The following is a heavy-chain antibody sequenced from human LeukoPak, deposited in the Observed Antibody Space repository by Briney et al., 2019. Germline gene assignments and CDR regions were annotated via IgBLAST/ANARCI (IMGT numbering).Heavy chain of an antibody. V-gene: IGHV3-23*01. CDR3: AKGPDPRVDTAMGYYFDY. CDR2: ISGSGGST. CDR1: GFTFRTYA. Sequence: HPGGSLRLSCAASGFTFRTYAMSWVRQAPGKGLEWVSAISGSGGSTYYADSVKGRFTISRDNSKNTLYLQMNSLRAEDTTVYYCAKGPDPRVDTAMGYYFDYWGQGTLVTVSS. D-gene: IGHD5-18*01. J-gene: IGHJ4*02.